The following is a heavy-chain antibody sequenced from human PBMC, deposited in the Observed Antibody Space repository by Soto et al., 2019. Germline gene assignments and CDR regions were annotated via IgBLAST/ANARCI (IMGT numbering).Heavy chain of an antibody. Sequence: QVQLQESGPGLVKPSATLSLTCTVSGGSISDYYWDWIRQPPGKGLEWIGYMYDSGSTRYNPSLNSRVTISVDTSKNQFSLNLRSVTAADTAVYYCARNMAYWGQGTLVTVSS. V-gene: IGHV4-4*09. CDR3: ARNMAY. D-gene: IGHD3-10*01. CDR2: MYDSGST. J-gene: IGHJ4*02. CDR1: GGSISDYY.